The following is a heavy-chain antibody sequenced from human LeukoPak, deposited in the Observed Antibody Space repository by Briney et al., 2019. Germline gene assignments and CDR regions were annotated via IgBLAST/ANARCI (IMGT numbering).Heavy chain of an antibody. CDR2: IYYSGST. Sequence: PSETLSLTCTVSGGSISSSGYYWGWIRQPPGKGLEWIGSIYYSGSTYYNPSLKSRVTISVDTSKNQFSLKLSSVTAADTAVYYCARHLTNRLWSGYYPYYFDYWGQGTLVTVSS. CDR3: ARHLTNRLWSGYYPYYFDY. D-gene: IGHD3-3*01. CDR1: GGSISSSGYY. J-gene: IGHJ4*02. V-gene: IGHV4-39*01.